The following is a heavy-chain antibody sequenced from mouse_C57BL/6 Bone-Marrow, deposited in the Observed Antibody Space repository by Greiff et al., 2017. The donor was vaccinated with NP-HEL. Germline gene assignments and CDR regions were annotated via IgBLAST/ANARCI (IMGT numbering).Heavy chain of an antibody. V-gene: IGHV1-81*01. CDR1: GYTFTSYG. CDR2: IYPRSGNT. CDR3: TTEEYYGSSPHWYFDV. Sequence: QVQLQQSGAELARPGASVKLSCKASGYTFTSYGISWVKQRTGQGLEWIGEIYPRSGNTYYNEKFKGKATLTADKSSSTAYMELRSLTSEDAAVYYCTTEEYYGSSPHWYFDVWGTGTTVTVSS. J-gene: IGHJ1*03. D-gene: IGHD1-1*01.